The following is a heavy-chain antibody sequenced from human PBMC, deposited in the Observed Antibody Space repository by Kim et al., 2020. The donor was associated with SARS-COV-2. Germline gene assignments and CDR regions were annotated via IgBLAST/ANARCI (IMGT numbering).Heavy chain of an antibody. D-gene: IGHD5-18*01. Sequence: ADSVKGRFNISRDNSKNSLYLQMNRLRTEDTALYYCAKEKRGYSYGEFDYWGQGTLVTVSS. J-gene: IGHJ4*02. CDR3: AKEKRGYSYGEFDY. V-gene: IGHV3-43*01.